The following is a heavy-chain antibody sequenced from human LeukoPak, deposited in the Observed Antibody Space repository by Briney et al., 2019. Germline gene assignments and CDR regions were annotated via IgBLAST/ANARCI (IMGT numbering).Heavy chain of an antibody. V-gene: IGHV1-46*01. CDR2: INPSGGST. D-gene: IGHD3-9*01. J-gene: IGHJ5*02. CDR1: GGTFSSYA. Sequence: ASVKVSCKASGGTFSSYAISWVRQAPGQGLEWMGIINPSGGSTSYAQKFQGRVTMTRDTSTSTVYMELSSLRSEDTAVYYCASQSSGLSPWGQGTLVTVSS. CDR3: ASQSSGLSP.